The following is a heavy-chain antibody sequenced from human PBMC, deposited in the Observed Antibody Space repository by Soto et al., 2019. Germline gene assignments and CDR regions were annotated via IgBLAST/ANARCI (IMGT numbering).Heavy chain of an antibody. D-gene: IGHD6-19*01. CDR2: INAGNGNT. V-gene: IGHV1-3*01. CDR3: ARDRGSEWLDYQFDY. Sequence: ASVKVSCKASGYTFTSYAMHWVRQAPGQRLEWMGWINAGNGNTKYSQKFQGRVTITRDTSASTAYMELSSLRSEDTAVYYCARDRGSEWLDYQFDYWGQGTLVTVSS. CDR1: GYTFTSYA. J-gene: IGHJ4*02.